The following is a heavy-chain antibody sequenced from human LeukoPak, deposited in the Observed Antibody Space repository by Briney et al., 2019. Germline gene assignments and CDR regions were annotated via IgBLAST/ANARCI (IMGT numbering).Heavy chain of an antibody. CDR1: GGSISSGDYY. CDR2: IYYSGST. D-gene: IGHD2-2*01. Sequence: KSSQTLSLTCTVSGGSISSGDYYWSWIRQPPGKGLEWIGYIYYSGSTYYNPSLKSRVTISVDTSKNQFSLKLSSVTAADTAVYYCARDRARDIVVVPAVWGQGTLVTVSS. J-gene: IGHJ4*02. CDR3: ARDRARDIVVVPAV. V-gene: IGHV4-30-4*08.